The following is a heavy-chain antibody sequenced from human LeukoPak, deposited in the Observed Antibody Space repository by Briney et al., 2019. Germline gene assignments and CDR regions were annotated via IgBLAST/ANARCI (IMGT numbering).Heavy chain of an antibody. CDR2: IKSKIDGGTT. CDR3: TTDLHYTEAFDP. V-gene: IGHV3-15*01. CDR1: GFTFSDAW. Sequence: GGSLRLSCAASGFTFSDAWMTWVRQAPGKGLEWVGHIKSKIDGGTTDYAAPVKGRFIISRDDSKNTLHLQMNSLRSEDTALYYCTTDLHYTEAFDPRGQGTLVTVSS. D-gene: IGHD2-2*02. J-gene: IGHJ5*02.